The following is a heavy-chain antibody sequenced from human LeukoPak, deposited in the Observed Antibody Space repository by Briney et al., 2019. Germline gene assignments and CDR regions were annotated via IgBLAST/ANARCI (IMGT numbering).Heavy chain of an antibody. CDR1: GFTFSSYS. J-gene: IGHJ4*02. Sequence: GGSLRLSCAASGFTFSSYSMNWVRQAPGKGLEWVSSISSSSYIYYADSVKGRFTISRDNAKNSLYLQMNSLRAEDTAVYYCARAVDVLRFLEWLYLDYWGQGTLVTVSS. D-gene: IGHD3-3*01. CDR3: ARAVDVLRFLEWLYLDY. V-gene: IGHV3-21*01. CDR2: ISSSSYI.